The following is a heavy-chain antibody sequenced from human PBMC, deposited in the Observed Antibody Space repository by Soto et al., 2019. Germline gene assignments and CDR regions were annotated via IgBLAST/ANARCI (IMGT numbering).Heavy chain of an antibody. D-gene: IGHD6-19*01. CDR1: GFTFSAYW. CDR3: VGSRGWLFDY. J-gene: IGHJ4*02. Sequence: EVHLVESGGDLVQPGGSLRLSCAASGFTFSAYWMQWVRQAPGKGLEWVAIIKQAGSEKYYVDSVTGRFTISRDNAKNSLYLQMSSLRAEDTAMYYCVGSRGWLFDYWGQGTLVTVSS. V-gene: IGHV3-7*05. CDR2: IKQAGSEK.